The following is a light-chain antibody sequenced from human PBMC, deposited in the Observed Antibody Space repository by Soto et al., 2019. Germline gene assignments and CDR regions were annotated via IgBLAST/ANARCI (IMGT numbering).Light chain of an antibody. CDR2: DVT. Sequence: QSALTQPRSVSGSPGQSVTFSCIGTSSDIGTYNFVSWYQQNPGKAPKLLIYDVTKRPSGVPDRFSGSKYGNTASLTISGLQSEDEADYDCCSYAVANTLVFGGGTKLTVL. CDR1: SSDIGTYNF. J-gene: IGLJ3*02. V-gene: IGLV2-11*01. CDR3: CSYAVANTLV.